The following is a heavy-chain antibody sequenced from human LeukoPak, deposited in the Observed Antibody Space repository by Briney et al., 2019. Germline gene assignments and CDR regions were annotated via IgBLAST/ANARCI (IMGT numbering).Heavy chain of an antibody. J-gene: IGHJ4*02. CDR2: ISHDGSNK. Sequence: GGSLRLSCAASGFTFSSYAMHWVRQAPGKGLEWVAVISHDGSNKYYADSVKGRFTISRDNSKNTLYLQMNSLRAEDTAVYYCARRPQSGGYGRFDYWGQGTLVTVSS. V-gene: IGHV3-30-3*01. CDR1: GFTFSSYA. CDR3: ARRPQSGGYGRFDY. D-gene: IGHD6-13*01.